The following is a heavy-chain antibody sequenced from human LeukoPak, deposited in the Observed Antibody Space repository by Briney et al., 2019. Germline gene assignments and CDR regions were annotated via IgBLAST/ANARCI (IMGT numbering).Heavy chain of an antibody. J-gene: IGHJ5*02. CDR2: IIPILGIA. D-gene: IGHD2-15*01. V-gene: IGHV1-69*04. Sequence: SVKVSCKASGYIFTNYAISWVRQAPGQGLEWMGRIIPILGIANYAQKFQGRVTITADKSTSTAYMELSSLRSEDTAVYYCARENSFIVVVVAATGWFDPWGQGTLVTVSS. CDR1: GYIFTNYA. CDR3: ARENSFIVVVVAATGWFDP.